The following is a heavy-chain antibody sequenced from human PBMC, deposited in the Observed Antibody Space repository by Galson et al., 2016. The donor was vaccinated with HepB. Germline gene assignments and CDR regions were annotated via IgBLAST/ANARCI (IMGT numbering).Heavy chain of an antibody. CDR2: IVVGSDKT. V-gene: IGHV1-58*01. D-gene: IGHD1-26*01. CDR3: EAPSENYYASLDY. J-gene: IGHJ4*02. Sequence: SVKVSCKASGLTLRSSTVQWVRQARGQRLEWIGWIVVGSDKTNSAQKFRGRVTFTWDTATMTTSMELSSLMSKETAVYFCEAPSENYYASLDYWGQGALVTVSS. CDR1: GLTLRSST.